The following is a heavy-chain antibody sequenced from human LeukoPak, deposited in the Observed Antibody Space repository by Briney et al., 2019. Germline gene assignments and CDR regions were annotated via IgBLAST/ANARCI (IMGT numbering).Heavy chain of an antibody. D-gene: IGHD6-13*01. V-gene: IGHV4-31*03. CDR3: ARASVDSSSWYLGY. CDR1: GGSISSGSYF. CDR2: IYYSGGT. Sequence: SQTLSLTCTVSGGSISSGSYFWNWIRQPPGKGLEYIGYIYYSGGTYYNPSLKSRVTISVDTSKNQFSLNLSSVTAADTAVYYCARASVDSSSWYLGYWGQGSLVTVSS. J-gene: IGHJ4*02.